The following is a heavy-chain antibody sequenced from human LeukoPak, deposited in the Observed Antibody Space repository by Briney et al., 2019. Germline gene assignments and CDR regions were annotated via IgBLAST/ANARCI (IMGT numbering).Heavy chain of an antibody. D-gene: IGHD4-17*01. V-gene: IGHV3-30*18. J-gene: IGHJ6*02. Sequence: GGSLRLSCAASGFTLSTYGIHWVRQAPGKGLEWVAVISYDGSNKYFADSVKGRFTISRDNSKNTLYLQMNSLRAEDSALYYCAKDVATTATAVYHGMDVWGQGTTVTVSS. CDR2: ISYDGSNK. CDR3: AKDVATTATAVYHGMDV. CDR1: GFTLSTYG.